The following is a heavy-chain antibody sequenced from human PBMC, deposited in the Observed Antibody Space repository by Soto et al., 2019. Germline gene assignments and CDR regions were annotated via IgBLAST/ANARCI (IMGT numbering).Heavy chain of an antibody. CDR3: AKLGTMGVFDN. CDR2: ITFRGDNT. V-gene: IGHV3-23*01. D-gene: IGHD1-1*01. Sequence: EVQLLESGGGLVPPGGSLRLSCAASGFTFSSYAMSWVRQAPGEGLEWLAGITFRGDNTYYADSVKGRFTLSRDNSRNRLDLQMNSLKVQDTAQYYCAKLGTMGVFDNWGQGTLLTVSS. CDR1: GFTFSSYA. J-gene: IGHJ4*02.